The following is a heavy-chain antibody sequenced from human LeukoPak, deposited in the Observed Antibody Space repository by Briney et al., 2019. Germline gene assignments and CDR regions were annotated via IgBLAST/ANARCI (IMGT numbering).Heavy chain of an antibody. Sequence: TGGSLRLSCAASGFTFSSYAMHWVRQAPGKGLEYVSAISGNGGSTYYANSVKGRFTISRDNSKNTLYLQMGSLRAEDMAVYYCARLHPFRYFDYWGQGTLVTVSS. CDR3: ARLHPFRYFDY. V-gene: IGHV3-64*01. CDR2: ISGNGGST. J-gene: IGHJ4*02. CDR1: GFTFSSYA.